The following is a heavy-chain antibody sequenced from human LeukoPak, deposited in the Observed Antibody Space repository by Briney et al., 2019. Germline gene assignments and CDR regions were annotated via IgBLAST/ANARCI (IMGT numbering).Heavy chain of an antibody. V-gene: IGHV1-8*01. Sequence: ASVKVSCKASGYTFTSYDINWVRQATGQGLEWMGWMNPNSGNTGYAQKLQGRVTMTTDTSTSTAYMELRSLRSDDTAVFYCASDLSQDDFQHWGQGTLVTVSS. CDR3: ASDLSQDDFQH. CDR2: MNPNSGNT. CDR1: GYTFTSYD. D-gene: IGHD2-15*01. J-gene: IGHJ1*01.